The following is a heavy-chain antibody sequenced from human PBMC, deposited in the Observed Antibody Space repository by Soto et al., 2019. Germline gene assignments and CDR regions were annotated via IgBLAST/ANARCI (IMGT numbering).Heavy chain of an antibody. CDR3: ARSPHIQLWSYPSDY. D-gene: IGHD5-18*01. Sequence: SETLSLTCTVSGGSIRSAGYHWSWIRQHPGKGLEWIGYIYFSGSTYYNPSLKSRVTISVDTSKNQFSPKLSSVTAADTAVYYCARSPHIQLWSYPSDYWGQGTLVTVS. J-gene: IGHJ4*02. CDR2: IYFSGST. CDR1: GGSIRSAGYH. V-gene: IGHV4-31*03.